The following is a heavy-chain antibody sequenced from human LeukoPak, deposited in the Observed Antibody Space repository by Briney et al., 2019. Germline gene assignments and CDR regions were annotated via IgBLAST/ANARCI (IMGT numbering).Heavy chain of an antibody. CDR2: IYYSGST. Sequence: SETLSLTCAVYGGSFSGYYWSWIRQPPGKGLEWIGSIYYSGSTYYNPSLKSRVTISVDTSKNQFSLKLSSVTAADTAVYYCARTDAGLTFDYWGQGTLVTVSS. D-gene: IGHD3-10*01. J-gene: IGHJ4*02. CDR3: ARTDAGLTFDY. V-gene: IGHV4-34*01. CDR1: GGSFSGYY.